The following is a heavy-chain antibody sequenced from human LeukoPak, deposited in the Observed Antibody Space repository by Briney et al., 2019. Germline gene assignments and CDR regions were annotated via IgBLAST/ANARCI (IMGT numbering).Heavy chain of an antibody. D-gene: IGHD1-26*01. J-gene: IGHJ4*02. CDR2: IYSGGST. CDR1: GFTFSDYY. V-gene: IGHV3-53*01. CDR3: ARSEGGEPYYFDY. Sequence: GGSLRLSCAASGFTFSDYYMSWIRQAPGKGLEWVSVIYSGGSTYYADSVKGRFTISRDNSKNTLYLQMNSLRAEDTAVYYCARSEGGEPYYFDYWGQGTLVTVSS.